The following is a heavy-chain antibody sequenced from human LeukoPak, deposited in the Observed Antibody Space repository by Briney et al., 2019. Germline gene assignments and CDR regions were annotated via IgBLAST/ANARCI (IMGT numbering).Heavy chain of an antibody. CDR3: ARTNSGSYPIRTYYFDY. Sequence: ASVKVSCKASGYTFTSYYMHWVRQAPGQGLEWMGIINPSGGSTSCAQKFQGRVTMTRDTSTSTVYMELSSLRSEDTAVYYCARTNSGSYPIRTYYFDYWGQGTLVTVSS. CDR1: GYTFTSYY. D-gene: IGHD1-26*01. J-gene: IGHJ4*02. V-gene: IGHV1-46*01. CDR2: INPSGGST.